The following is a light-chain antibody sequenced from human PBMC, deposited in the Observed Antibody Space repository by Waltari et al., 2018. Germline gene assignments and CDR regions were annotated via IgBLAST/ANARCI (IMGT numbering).Light chain of an antibody. J-gene: IGKJ1*01. CDR2: GAS. CDR1: QSVSSNY. CDR3: QQYGSSFWT. V-gene: IGKV3-20*01. Sequence: EIVLTQSPGTLSLSPRERATLSCRASQSVSSNYLAWYQQKPGQAPRLLIYGASSRATDIPDRFSGSGSGTDFSLTISRLEPEDFAVYYCQQYGSSFWTFGQGTKVEIK.